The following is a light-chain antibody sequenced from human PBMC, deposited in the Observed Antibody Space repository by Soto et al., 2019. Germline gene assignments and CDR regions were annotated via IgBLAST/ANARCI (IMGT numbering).Light chain of an antibody. J-gene: IGKJ2*01. CDR3: HQYGSSPRT. Sequence: EIVLTQSPGTLPLSPGERATLSCRASQSVSSSYLAWYQQKPAQAPRLLIYGASSRATGIPDRFSGSGSGTDFTLTISRLEPEDFAVYHCHQYGSSPRTFGQGTKLEIK. CDR1: QSVSSSY. CDR2: GAS. V-gene: IGKV3-20*01.